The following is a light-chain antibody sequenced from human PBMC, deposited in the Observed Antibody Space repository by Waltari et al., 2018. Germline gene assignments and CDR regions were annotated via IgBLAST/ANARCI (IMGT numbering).Light chain of an antibody. CDR1: RSVLYNSNNKNY. J-gene: IGKJ5*01. V-gene: IGKV4-1*01. Sequence: EIVMTQSPDSLAVSLGARAAINLKSSRSVLYNSNNKNYLAWYQQKPRQPPKLLINWASSRESGVPDRFSGSGSGTDFTLTISSPQAEDVAVYYCQQYYSSPISFGQGTRLEIK. CDR2: WAS. CDR3: QQYYSSPIS.